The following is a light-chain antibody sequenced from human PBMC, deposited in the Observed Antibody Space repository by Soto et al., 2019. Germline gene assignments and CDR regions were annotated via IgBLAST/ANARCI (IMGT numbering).Light chain of an antibody. CDR2: GVS. CDR3: ISYTGSSTSYV. Sequence: QSVLSQPASVSGSPGQSITISCSGTRRDIGSYNYVAWYQQCPGKTPKILIYGVSNRSSGVSSRFSGSKSGNTASLTISGLQAEDEADYYCISYTGSSTSYVFGSGTKVTVL. J-gene: IGLJ1*01. CDR1: RRDIGSYNY. V-gene: IGLV2-14*01.